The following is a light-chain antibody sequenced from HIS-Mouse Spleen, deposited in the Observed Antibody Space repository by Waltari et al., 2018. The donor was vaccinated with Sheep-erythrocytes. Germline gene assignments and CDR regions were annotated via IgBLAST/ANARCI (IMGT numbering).Light chain of an antibody. CDR2: QDS. Sequence: SYELTQPPSVSVSPGQTASITCSGDKLGDKYACWYQQKPGQSPVLVIDQDSKRPSGIPRRFSGANAGKTATLTISGTQAMDEADYYCQAWDSSTAVFGGGTKLTVL. CDR3: QAWDSSTAV. CDR1: KLGDKY. V-gene: IGLV3-1*01. J-gene: IGLJ2*01.